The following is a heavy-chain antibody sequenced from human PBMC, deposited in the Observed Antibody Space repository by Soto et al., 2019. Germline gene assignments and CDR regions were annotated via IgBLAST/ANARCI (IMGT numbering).Heavy chain of an antibody. CDR3: TRDASRDSSARGWFDP. Sequence: GGSLRLSCAASGFTFRSFTMNWVRQAPGKGLEWVSTISSNSAYIYYTDALRGRFTISRDNAKNSLHLQMNSLGAEDTAVYYCTRDASRDSSARGWFDPWGPGTLVTVSS. V-gene: IGHV3-21*01. CDR1: GFTFRSFT. CDR2: ISSNSAYI. J-gene: IGHJ5*02. D-gene: IGHD6-13*01.